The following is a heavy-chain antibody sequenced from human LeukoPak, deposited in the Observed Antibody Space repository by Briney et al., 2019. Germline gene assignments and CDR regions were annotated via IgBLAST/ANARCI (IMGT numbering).Heavy chain of an antibody. Sequence: FISFAISWVRQAPGQGLEWMGGIIPIFGTANYAQKFQGRVTITADKSTSTAYMELSSLRSEDTAVYYCARDAGYSSGWYFPGYWGQGTLVTVSS. CDR3: ARDAGYSSGWYFPGY. J-gene: IGHJ4*02. V-gene: IGHV1-69*06. D-gene: IGHD6-19*01. CDR2: IIPIFGTA. CDR1: FISFA.